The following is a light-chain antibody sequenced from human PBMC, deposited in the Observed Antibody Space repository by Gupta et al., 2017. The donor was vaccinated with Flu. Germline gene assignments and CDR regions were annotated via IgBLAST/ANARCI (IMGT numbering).Light chain of an antibody. CDR3: SSHAGRLTWV. V-gene: IGLV2-11*01. CDR1: TNDVGSYNN. J-gene: IGLJ1*01. CDR2: EVT. Sequence: QSATTQPSSVSESPGQSISFSCTGTTNDVGSYNNSFSWYEQRPGKAPNLILYEVTKRPPGIPDRFSGSKSVNSASLTISVRQADDEADYYCSSHAGRLTWVFCTGTTVTVL.